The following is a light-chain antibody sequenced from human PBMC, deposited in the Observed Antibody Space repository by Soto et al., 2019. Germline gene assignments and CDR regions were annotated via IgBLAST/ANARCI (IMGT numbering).Light chain of an antibody. J-gene: IGLJ3*02. CDR3: CSYAGSYTWV. CDR2: DVS. CDR1: SSDVGGYNY. Sequence: QSVLTQPRSVSGSPGQAVTISCTGTSSDVGGYNYVSWYQQHPGKAPKLMIYDVSKRPSGVPDRFSGSKSGNTASRTISGLQAEDEADYYCCSYAGSYTWVFGGGTKRTVL. V-gene: IGLV2-11*01.